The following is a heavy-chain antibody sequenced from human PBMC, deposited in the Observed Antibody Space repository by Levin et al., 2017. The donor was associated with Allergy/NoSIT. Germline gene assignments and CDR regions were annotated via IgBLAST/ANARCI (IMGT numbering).Heavy chain of an antibody. CDR2: IGTAGDT. CDR3: VRSAIGDWYFDL. J-gene: IGHJ2*01. V-gene: IGHV3-13*01. Sequence: GESLKISCAVSGFTFSSYDMHWVRQVTGKGLKWVSTIGTAGDTYYPGSVKGRFTISREKAKKSLYLQMNNLRAGDTAVYYCVRSAIGDWYFDLWGRGTLVTVSS. D-gene: IGHD2-21*01. CDR1: GFTFSSYD.